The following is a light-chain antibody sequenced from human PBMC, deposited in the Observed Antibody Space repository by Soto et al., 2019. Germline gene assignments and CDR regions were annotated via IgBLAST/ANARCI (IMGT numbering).Light chain of an antibody. J-gene: IGKJ2*01. Sequence: DIQMTQSPSTLSASVGDRVTITCRASQSISSWLAWYQQKPGKAPKLLIYDASSLESGVPSRFSCSGSGTDFPLTISSLQPDDFASYYCQQYNSYPYTFGQGTKLEIK. CDR3: QQYNSYPYT. CDR2: DAS. V-gene: IGKV1-5*01. CDR1: QSISSW.